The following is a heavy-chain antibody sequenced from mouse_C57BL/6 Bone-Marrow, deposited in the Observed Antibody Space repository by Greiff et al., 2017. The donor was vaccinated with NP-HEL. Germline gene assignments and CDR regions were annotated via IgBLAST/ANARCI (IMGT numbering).Heavy chain of an antibody. V-gene: IGHV1-50*01. D-gene: IGHD2-4*01. Sequence: QVQLKESGPELVKPGASVKISCKASGYTFTSYWMQWVKQRPGQGLEWIGEIDPSDSYTNYNQKFKGKATLTVDTSSSTAYMQLSSLTSEDSAVYYCASWDYDEYYFDYWGQGTTLTVSS. CDR3: ASWDYDEYYFDY. J-gene: IGHJ2*01. CDR1: GYTFTSYW. CDR2: IDPSDSYT.